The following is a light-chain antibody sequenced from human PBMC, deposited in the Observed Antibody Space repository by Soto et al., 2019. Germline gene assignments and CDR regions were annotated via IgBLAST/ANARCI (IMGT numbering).Light chain of an antibody. Sequence: EIFLTQSPDTLSLSPGERATLTCRASQSVTNYIAWYQQRPGQAPRLLIYDASNMATGVPARFSGSRSGTDFTLTISDLEPADFGLYYCQQRLNWPPGFGQGTKVEIK. CDR1: QSVTNY. CDR3: QQRLNWPPG. V-gene: IGKV3-11*01. J-gene: IGKJ1*01. CDR2: DAS.